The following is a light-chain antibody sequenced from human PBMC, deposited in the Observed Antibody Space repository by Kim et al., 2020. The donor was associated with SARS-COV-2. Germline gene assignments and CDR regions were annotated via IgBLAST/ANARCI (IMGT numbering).Light chain of an antibody. CDR2: SAS. CDR1: QGIRNY. Sequence: DIQMTQSPSSLSASVGDRVTITCRASQGIRNYLAWYQQKPGKVPQLLISSASTLQSGVPSRFSGSGSETDFTLTISSLQPEDVATYYCQKYNSGPLTFGGGTKVDIK. J-gene: IGKJ4*01. V-gene: IGKV1-27*01. CDR3: QKYNSGPLT.